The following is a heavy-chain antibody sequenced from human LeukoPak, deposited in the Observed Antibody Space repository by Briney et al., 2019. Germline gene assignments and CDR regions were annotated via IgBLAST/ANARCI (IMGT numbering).Heavy chain of an antibody. CDR1: GFTFSSYA. CDR3: ARDLKRRVYYDSSGSDDAFDI. V-gene: IGHV3-21*01. J-gene: IGHJ3*02. CDR2: ISSSSSYI. Sequence: GGSLRLSCAASGFTFSSYAMSWVRQALGKGLEWVSSISSSSSYIYYADSVKGRFTISRDNAKNSLYLQMNSLRAEDTAVYYCARDLKRRVYYDSSGSDDAFDIWGQGTMVTVSS. D-gene: IGHD3-22*01.